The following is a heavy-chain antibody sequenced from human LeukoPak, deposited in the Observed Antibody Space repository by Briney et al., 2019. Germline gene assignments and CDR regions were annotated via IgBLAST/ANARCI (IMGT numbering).Heavy chain of an antibody. V-gene: IGHV1-2*06. CDR1: EYTFTGYY. CDR3: ARDRSYYYGSGSRRYYYYGMDV. D-gene: IGHD3-10*01. J-gene: IGHJ6*02. CDR2: INPNNGGT. Sequence: EASVKVSCKASEYTFTGYYMHWVRQAPGQGLEWMGRINPNNGGTKYAQKFQGRVTMTGDTSISTAYMELSSLRSDDTAVYYCARDRSYYYGSGSRRYYYYGMDVWGQGTTVTVSS.